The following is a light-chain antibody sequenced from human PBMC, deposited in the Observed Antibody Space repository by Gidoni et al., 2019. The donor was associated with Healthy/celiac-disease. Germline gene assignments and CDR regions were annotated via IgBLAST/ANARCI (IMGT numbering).Light chain of an antibody. CDR3: QQYNSYPRT. J-gene: IGKJ1*01. Sequence: DIQMTQSPSTLSASVGDRVTITGRASQSISSWLAWYQQKPGKAPKLLIYKASSLESGVPSRFSGSGSGTEFTLTISSLQPDDFATYYCQQYNSYPRTFXXXTKVEIK. CDR2: KAS. CDR1: QSISSW. V-gene: IGKV1-5*03.